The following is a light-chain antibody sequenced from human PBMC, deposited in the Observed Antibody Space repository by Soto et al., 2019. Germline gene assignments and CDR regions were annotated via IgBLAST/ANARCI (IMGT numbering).Light chain of an antibody. Sequence: SALTQPRSVSGSPGQSVTISCTGTSSDVGGYNYVSWYQQHPGKAPKLMIYDVSKRPSGVPDRFSGSKSGNTASLTISGLQAEDEADYYCCSYAGSYHYVFGTGTKVTVL. CDR1: SSDVGGYNY. V-gene: IGLV2-11*01. CDR3: CSYAGSYHYV. CDR2: DVS. J-gene: IGLJ1*01.